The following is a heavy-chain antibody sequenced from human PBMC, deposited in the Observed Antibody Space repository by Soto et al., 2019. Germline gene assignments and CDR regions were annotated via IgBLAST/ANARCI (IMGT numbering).Heavy chain of an antibody. V-gene: IGHV3-7*03. D-gene: IGHD2-15*01. CDR2: INEDGGTT. J-gene: IGHJ4*02. Sequence: EVQLVESGGSLVQPGGSLRLSCAASGFKFRTYGMSWVRQAPGKGLEWVATINEDGGTTYYADSVEGRFTISRDNSRNSVYLQMNSLRAEDTAIYYWTRGAGGQGSESCWGQGTLAIVSP. CDR3: TRGAGGQGSESC. CDR1: GFKFRTYG.